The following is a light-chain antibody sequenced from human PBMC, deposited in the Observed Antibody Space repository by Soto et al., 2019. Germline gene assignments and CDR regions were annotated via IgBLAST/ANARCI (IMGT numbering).Light chain of an antibody. J-gene: IGKJ2*01. CDR3: QQSYSTLPYT. Sequence: QMTQSPSSLSASVGDRVTLSCRASRNISSDLNWYQLKPGKAPKLLIYRACTLQNGVPSRFSGSGSATDFTLTITTLQPEDVATYSCQQSYSTLPYTFGQGTKMEIK. CDR1: RNISSD. V-gene: IGKV1-39*01. CDR2: RAC.